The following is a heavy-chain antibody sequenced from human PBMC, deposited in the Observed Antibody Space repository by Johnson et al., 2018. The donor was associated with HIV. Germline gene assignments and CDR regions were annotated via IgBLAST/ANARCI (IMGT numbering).Heavy chain of an antibody. V-gene: IGHV3-13*01. CDR2: IGTAGDT. CDR3: ARPLQFLEWSDAFDM. J-gene: IGHJ3*02. D-gene: IGHD3-3*01. CDR1: GFTFSSYD. Sequence: EVQLVESGGGVVQPGRSLRLSCAASGFTFSSYDMHWVRQATGQGLEWVSAIGTAGDTYYPGSVKGRFTISRENAKNTLYLQMSSLRAEDTAVYYWARPLQFLEWSDAFDMWGQGTMVTVSS.